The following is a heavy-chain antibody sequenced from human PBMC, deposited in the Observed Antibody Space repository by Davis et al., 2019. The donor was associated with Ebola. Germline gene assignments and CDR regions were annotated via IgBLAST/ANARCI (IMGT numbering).Heavy chain of an antibody. CDR3: ARVNSGSYHGYYYYYGMDV. V-gene: IGHV3-33*01. Sequence: PGGSLRLSCAASGFTFSSYGMHWVRQAPGKGLEWVAVIWYDGSNKYYADSVKGRFTISRDNSKNTLYLQMNSLRAEDTAVYYCARVNSGSYHGYYYYYGMDVWGQGTTVTVSS. CDR1: GFTFSSYG. CDR2: IWYDGSNK. D-gene: IGHD1-26*01. J-gene: IGHJ6*02.